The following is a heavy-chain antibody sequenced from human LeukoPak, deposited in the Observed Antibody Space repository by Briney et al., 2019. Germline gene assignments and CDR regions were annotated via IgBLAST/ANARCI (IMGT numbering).Heavy chain of an antibody. CDR1: GYSISNGYY. CDR3: ARGQPGIAAAGGGYYYYMDV. D-gene: IGHD6-13*01. Sequence: SETLSLTCAVSGYSISNGYYWGWIRQPPGKGLEWIGSIYHSGSTYYNPSLKSRVTISVDTSKNQFSLKLSSVTAADTAVYYCARGQPGIAAAGGGYYYYMDVWGKGTTVTVSS. J-gene: IGHJ6*03. CDR2: IYHSGST. V-gene: IGHV4-38-2*01.